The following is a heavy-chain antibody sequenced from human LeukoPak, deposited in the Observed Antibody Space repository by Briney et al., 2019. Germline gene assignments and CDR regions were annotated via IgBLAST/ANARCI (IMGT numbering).Heavy chain of an antibody. CDR3: ARGGYYDFWSGYYSYNWFDP. D-gene: IGHD3-3*01. Sequence: GASVKVSCKASGYTFTSYDINWVRQATGQGLEWMGWKNPNSGNTGYAQKFQGRVTMTRNTSISTAYMELSSLRSEDTAVYYCARGGYYDFWSGYYSYNWFDPWGQGTLVTVSS. CDR1: GYTFTSYD. J-gene: IGHJ5*02. CDR2: KNPNSGNT. V-gene: IGHV1-8*01.